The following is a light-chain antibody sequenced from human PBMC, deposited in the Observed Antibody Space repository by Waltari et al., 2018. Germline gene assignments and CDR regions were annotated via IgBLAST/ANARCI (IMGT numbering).Light chain of an antibody. J-gene: IGKJ2*01. Sequence: DIVMTQSPLSLPVTPGEPASISCRSSQSLLHSNGYNYLDWYLQKPGQSPQLLIYLGSNRASGVPDRFSGSGSGIDFRLKITRVEAEDVGVYYCMQALQTPNTFGQGTKLEIK. V-gene: IGKV2-28*01. CDR2: LGS. CDR1: QSLLHSNGYNY. CDR3: MQALQTPNT.